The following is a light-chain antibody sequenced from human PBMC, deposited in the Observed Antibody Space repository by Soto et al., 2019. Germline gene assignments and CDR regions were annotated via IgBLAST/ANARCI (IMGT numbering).Light chain of an antibody. CDR3: AAWDDSLSGPV. CDR2: RNN. Sequence: QAVVTQPPSASGTPGQRVTISCPGSSSNIGSNYVYWYQQLPGTAPKLLIYRNNQRPSGVPDRFSGSKSGTSASLAISGLRSEDEADYYCAAWDDSLSGPVFGGGTQLTVL. V-gene: IGLV1-47*01. J-gene: IGLJ2*01. CDR1: SSNIGSNY.